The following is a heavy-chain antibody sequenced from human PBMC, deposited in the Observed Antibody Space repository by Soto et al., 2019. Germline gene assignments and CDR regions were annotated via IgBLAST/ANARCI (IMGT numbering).Heavy chain of an antibody. J-gene: IGHJ2*01. CDR2: IIPIFGTV. Sequence: QVQLVQSGAEVKKTGSSVKVSCKASGGTFSNYPISWVRQAHGQGLEWMGGIIPIFGTVNYAQKFQGRVTIPADESTSTAYMALSSLRTEDKAVYYCARGKHRWLQLLYFNLWGRGTLVTVSS. CDR1: GGTFSNYP. V-gene: IGHV1-69*12. D-gene: IGHD5-12*01. CDR3: ARGKHRWLQLLYFNL.